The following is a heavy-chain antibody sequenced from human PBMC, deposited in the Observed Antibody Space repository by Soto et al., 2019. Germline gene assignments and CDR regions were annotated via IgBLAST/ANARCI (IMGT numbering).Heavy chain of an antibody. Sequence: QVQLVQSGAEVKKPGSSVKVSCKASGGTFSSYAISWVRQAPGQGLEWMGGIIPMFGTTNYAQKFQGRVTITADESTSTASMELSSRRSEDTAVYYWARVVTVVKAFHYWYFDLWGRGTLVTVSS. D-gene: IGHD2-15*01. V-gene: IGHV1-69*12. CDR3: ARVVTVVKAFHYWYFDL. CDR1: GGTFSSYA. J-gene: IGHJ2*01. CDR2: IIPMFGTT.